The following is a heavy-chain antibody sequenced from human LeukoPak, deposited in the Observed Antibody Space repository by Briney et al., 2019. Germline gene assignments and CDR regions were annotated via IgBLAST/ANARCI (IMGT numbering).Heavy chain of an antibody. D-gene: IGHD1-7*01. V-gene: IGHV1-2*02. CDR2: INPNSGGT. J-gene: IGHJ6*03. CDR3: ARAELNYYYMDV. CDR1: GYTFTGYY. Sequence: ASVKVSCKASGYTFTGYYMHWVRQAPGQGLEWMGWINPNSGGTNYAQKFQGRVTMTRDTSISTAYMELSRLRSDDTAVYYCARAELNYYYMDVWGKGTTVTVSS.